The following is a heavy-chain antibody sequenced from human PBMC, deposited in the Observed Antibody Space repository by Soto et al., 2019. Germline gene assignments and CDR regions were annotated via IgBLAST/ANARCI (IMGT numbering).Heavy chain of an antibody. J-gene: IGHJ6*02. CDR1: GFTFSSYS. CDR2: ISSSSSTI. CDR3: ARTRYGMDV. Sequence: EVQLVESGGGLVQPGGSLRLSCAASGFTFSSYSMNWVHQAPGKGLEWVSYISSSSSTIYYADSVKGRFTISRDNAKNSLYLQMNSLRAEDTAVYYCARTRYGMDVWGQGTTVTVSS. V-gene: IGHV3-48*01.